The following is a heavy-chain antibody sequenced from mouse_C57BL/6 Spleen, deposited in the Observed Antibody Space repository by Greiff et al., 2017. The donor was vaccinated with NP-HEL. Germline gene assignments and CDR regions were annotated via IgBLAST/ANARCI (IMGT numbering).Heavy chain of an antibody. D-gene: IGHD2-12*01. CDR3: ARGYPFAY. CDR1: GFTFSDYY. J-gene: IGHJ3*01. CDR2: INYDGSST. V-gene: IGHV5-16*01. Sequence: EVQLVESEGGLVQPGSSMKLSCTASGFTFSDYYMAWVRQVPEKGLEWVANINYDGSSTYYLDSLKSRFIISRDNAKNILYLQMSSLKSEDTATYYCARGYPFAYWGQGTLVTVSA.